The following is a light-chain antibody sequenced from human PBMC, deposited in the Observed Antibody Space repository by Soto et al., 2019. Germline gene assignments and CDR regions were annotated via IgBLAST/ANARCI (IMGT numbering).Light chain of an antibody. V-gene: IGKV1-33*01. CDR3: QYYGNLFPVT. CDR1: QDISNH. CDR2: DAS. J-gene: IGKJ4*01. Sequence: DIQLTQSPSSLSASVGDTVTITCQASQDISNHLNWYQQKPGRAPKALIYDASNLETGVPSRFSGSGSGTNFIFTVSSLQPEDIATHYCQYYGNLFPVTLGGATKVDI.